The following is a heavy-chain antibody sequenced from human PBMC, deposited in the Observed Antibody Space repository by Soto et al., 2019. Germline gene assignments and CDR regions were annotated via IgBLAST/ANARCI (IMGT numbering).Heavy chain of an antibody. Sequence: LRLSCAASGFTFSSYAMHWVRQAPGKGLEWVAVISYDGSNKYYADSVKGRFTISRDNSKNTLYLQMNSLRAEDTAVYYCARASAAGTHYYYYGMDVCGQRTTVTVSS. CDR2: ISYDGSNK. J-gene: IGHJ6*02. CDR3: ARASAAGTHYYYYGMDV. D-gene: IGHD6-13*01. V-gene: IGHV3-30-3*01. CDR1: GFTFSSYA.